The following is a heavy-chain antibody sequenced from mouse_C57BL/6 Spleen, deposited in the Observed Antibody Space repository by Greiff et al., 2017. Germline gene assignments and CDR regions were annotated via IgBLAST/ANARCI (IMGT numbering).Heavy chain of an antibody. J-gene: IGHJ3*01. Sequence: VQLQQSGAELVKPGASVKISCKASGYAFSSYWMNWVKQRPGKGLEWIGQIYPGDGDTNYKGKFKGKATLTADKSSSTAYMQLSSLTAEDSAVYFCARVGSSGYPFAYWGQGTLVTVSA. V-gene: IGHV1-80*01. D-gene: IGHD3-2*02. CDR2: IYPGDGDT. CDR1: GYAFSSYW. CDR3: ARVGSSGYPFAY.